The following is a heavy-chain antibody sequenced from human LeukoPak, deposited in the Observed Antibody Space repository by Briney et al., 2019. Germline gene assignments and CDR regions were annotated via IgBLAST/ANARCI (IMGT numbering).Heavy chain of an antibody. V-gene: IGHV4-31*03. CDR1: GGSISSGGYY. CDR2: IYYSGST. J-gene: IGHJ2*01. CDR3: ARAPVLRYFDWSTSAWYFDL. Sequence: SQTLSLTGTVSGGSISSGGYYWSWIRQHPGKGLEWIGYIYYSGSTYYNPSLKSRVTISVDTSKNQFSLKLSSVTAADTAVYYCARAPVLRYFDWSTSAWYFDLWGRGTLVTVSS. D-gene: IGHD3-9*01.